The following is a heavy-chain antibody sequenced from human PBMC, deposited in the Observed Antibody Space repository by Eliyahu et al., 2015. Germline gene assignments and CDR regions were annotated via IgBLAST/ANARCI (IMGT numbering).Heavy chain of an antibody. CDR2: VYTSGST. V-gene: IGHV4-4*07. D-gene: IGHD1-14*01. CDR3: ARGDLQQPFDY. Sequence: QVQLQESGPGLAKPSETLSLTCTVSGGXIGSISTYYWNWIRQPAGKGLEWIGRVYTSGSTNYNPSLRSRVTMSVDSTKNQFSLSLTSVTAADTAVYYCARGDLQQPFDYWGQGTLFTVSS. J-gene: IGHJ4*02. CDR1: GGXIGSISTYY.